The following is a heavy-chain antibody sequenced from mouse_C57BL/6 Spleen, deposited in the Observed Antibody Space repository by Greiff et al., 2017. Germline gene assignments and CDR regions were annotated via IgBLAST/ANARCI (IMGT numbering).Heavy chain of an antibody. CDR2: IHPNSGST. V-gene: IGHV1-64*01. CDR3: ARGDYDVDWYFDV. D-gene: IGHD2-4*01. CDR1: GYTFTSYW. J-gene: IGHJ1*03. Sequence: VQLQQPGAELVKPGASVKLSCKASGYTFTSYWMHWVKQRPGQGLEWIGMIHPNSGSTNYNEKFKSKATLTVDKSSSTAYMQLSSLTSEDSAVYDCARGDYDVDWYFDVWGTGTTVTVSS.